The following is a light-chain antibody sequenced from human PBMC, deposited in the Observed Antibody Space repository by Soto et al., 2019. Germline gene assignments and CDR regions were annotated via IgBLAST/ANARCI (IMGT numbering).Light chain of an antibody. J-gene: IGKJ5*01. CDR1: PTVNSRD. Sequence: EIVFKEVPGTLSLSPGERATLPCRASPTVNSRDLAWDQTTPGQAQRLLSYAASSRATGIPDRFSGSVSRPDFTLTISRVETEDLAVYFCQHYGSSPPITFGQGTRLEIK. V-gene: IGKV3-20*01. CDR2: AAS. CDR3: QHYGSSPPIT.